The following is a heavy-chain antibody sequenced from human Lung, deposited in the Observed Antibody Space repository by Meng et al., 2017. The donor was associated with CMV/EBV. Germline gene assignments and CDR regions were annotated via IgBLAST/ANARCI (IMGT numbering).Heavy chain of an antibody. CDR1: SFSGYY. CDR2: INHSGST. V-gene: IGHV4-34*01. D-gene: IGHD2-15*01. J-gene: IGHJ5*02. Sequence: SFSGYYWSWIRQPPGKGLEWIGEINHSGSTNYNPSLKSRVTISVDTSKNQFPLKLSSVTAADTAVYYCARATLYCSGGSCYTNWFDPWGQGTLVTVSS. CDR3: ARATLYCSGGSCYTNWFDP.